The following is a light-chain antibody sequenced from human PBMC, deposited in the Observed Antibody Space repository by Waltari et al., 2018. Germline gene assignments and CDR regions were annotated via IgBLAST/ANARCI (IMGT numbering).Light chain of an antibody. J-gene: IGLJ2*01. CDR3: AAWDRSLRIVV. Sequence: QSVLTQPPSASGTPGPRVTIFCSGSSSNIGVDNVNWFQQFPGTAPKLLIYSSIHRPSGVPDRFSGSKSGTSASLAINGLQSDDEADYYCAAWDRSLRIVVFGGGTKLTVL. V-gene: IGLV1-44*01. CDR2: SSI. CDR1: SSNIGVDN.